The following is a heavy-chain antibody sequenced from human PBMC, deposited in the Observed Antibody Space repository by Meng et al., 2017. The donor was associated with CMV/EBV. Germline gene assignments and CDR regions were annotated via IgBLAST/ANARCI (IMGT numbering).Heavy chain of an antibody. D-gene: IGHD3-22*01. V-gene: IGHV4-59*01. J-gene: IGHJ6*01. CDR3: ARAYRYYYDSSGYSPGGMDV. CDR2: IYYSGST. Sequence: SETLSLTCTVSGGSISSYYWSWIRQPPGKGLEWIGYIYYSGSTNYNPSLKSRVNISVDTSKNQFSLKLSSVTAADTAVYYCARAYRYYYDSSGYSPGGMDVWGPGTTVTVSS. CDR1: GGSISSYY.